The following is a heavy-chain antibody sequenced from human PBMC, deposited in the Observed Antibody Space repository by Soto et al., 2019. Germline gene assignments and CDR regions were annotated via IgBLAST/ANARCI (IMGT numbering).Heavy chain of an antibody. CDR3: AKDRRGYYYGSGSYSRYNWFDP. D-gene: IGHD3-10*01. Sequence: GGSLRLSCAASGFTFSSSGMHWVRQAPGKGLEWVAVISYDGSNKYYADSVKGRFTISRDNSKNTLYLQMNSLRPEDTALYYCAKDRRGYYYGSGSYSRYNWFDPWGQGTLVTVSS. J-gene: IGHJ5*02. CDR1: GFTFSSSG. CDR2: ISYDGSNK. V-gene: IGHV3-30*18.